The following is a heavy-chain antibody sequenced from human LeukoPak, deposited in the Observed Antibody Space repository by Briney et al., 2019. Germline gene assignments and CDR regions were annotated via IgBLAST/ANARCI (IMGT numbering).Heavy chain of an antibody. Sequence: GGSLRLSCAASGFTFSSYAMSWVRQAPGKGLEWVSAISGSGGSTHYADSVKGRFTISRDNSKNTLYLQMNSLRAEDTAVYYCAKRHYDSSGQAEYYFDYWGQGTLVTVSS. J-gene: IGHJ4*02. CDR1: GFTFSSYA. CDR2: ISGSGGST. D-gene: IGHD3-22*01. CDR3: AKRHYDSSGQAEYYFDY. V-gene: IGHV3-23*01.